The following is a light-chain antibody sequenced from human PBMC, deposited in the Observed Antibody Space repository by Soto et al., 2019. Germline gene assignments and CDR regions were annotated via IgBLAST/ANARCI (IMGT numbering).Light chain of an antibody. CDR3: QQTFRPPRT. CDR1: QSVSNNY. V-gene: IGKV3-20*01. CDR2: GAS. J-gene: IGKJ4*01. Sequence: EIVLTQSPGTLSLSPGERATLSCRASQSVSNNYLAWYQQKPGQAPRLLIYGASNRATGIPDRFSGSGSGTDFTLTISRLEPEDFATYYCQQTFRPPRTFGGGTKVVIK.